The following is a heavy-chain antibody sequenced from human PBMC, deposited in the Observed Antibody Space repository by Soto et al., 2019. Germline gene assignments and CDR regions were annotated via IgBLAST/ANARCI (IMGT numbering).Heavy chain of an antibody. V-gene: IGHV3-23*01. J-gene: IGHJ1*01. CDR2: ISGGGDST. Sequence: EVQLLESGGGLEQPGGSLRLSCAASGFTFSTYAMSWVRQAPGKGLEWVSVISGGGDSTYYADAVKGRFTISRDNSKNTLFMQMNSLRAEDTAVYYCARQNAFVGAEYFPLWGQGTLVTVSS. CDR1: GFTFSTYA. CDR3: ARQNAFVGAEYFPL. D-gene: IGHD2-2*01.